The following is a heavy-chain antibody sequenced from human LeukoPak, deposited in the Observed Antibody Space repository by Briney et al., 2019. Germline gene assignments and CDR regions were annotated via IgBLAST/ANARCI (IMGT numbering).Heavy chain of an antibody. J-gene: IGHJ4*02. D-gene: IGHD3-10*01. Sequence: SGPTLVNPTPTLTLTCTFSGFSLSTSGVGVGWIRQPPGKALEWLALIYWDDDKRYSPSLKSRLTITKDTSKNQVVLTMTSMDPVDTATYYCAHSRITMVRGAREIFDYWGQGTLVTVSS. CDR3: AHSRITMVRGAREIFDY. CDR2: IYWDDDK. CDR1: GFSLSTSGVG. V-gene: IGHV2-5*02.